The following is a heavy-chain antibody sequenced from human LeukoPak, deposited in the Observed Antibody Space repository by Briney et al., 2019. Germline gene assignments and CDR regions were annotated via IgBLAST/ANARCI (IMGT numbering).Heavy chain of an antibody. V-gene: IGHV3-7*01. CDR1: GFTFSSHL. CDR2: IYQDGREK. D-gene: IGHD6-13*01. Sequence: PGGSLRLSCAASGFTFSSHLMTWVRQAPGKGLEWVANIYQDGREKYYVDSVKGRFTISRDNAKNSLFLQMNSLGAEDTAVYYCAGERPSSSWYDYWGQGTLVTVSS. J-gene: IGHJ4*02. CDR3: AGERPSSSWYDY.